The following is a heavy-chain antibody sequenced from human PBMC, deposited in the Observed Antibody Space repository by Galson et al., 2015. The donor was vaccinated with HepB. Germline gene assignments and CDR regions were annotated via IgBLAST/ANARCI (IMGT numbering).Heavy chain of an antibody. CDR1: GYTFTTYD. D-gene: IGHD4-17*01. V-gene: IGHV1-46*04. CDR3: ARGGSTTVTTEVWYFDL. J-gene: IGHJ2*01. Sequence: SVKVSCKASGYTFTTYDMHWVRQAPGQGLEWMGIINPSGGNTNYLQKLQGRVTMTRDTSTSTVYMELSSLTSEDTAVYYCARGGSTTVTTEVWYFDLWGRGTLVTVSS. CDR2: INPSGGNT.